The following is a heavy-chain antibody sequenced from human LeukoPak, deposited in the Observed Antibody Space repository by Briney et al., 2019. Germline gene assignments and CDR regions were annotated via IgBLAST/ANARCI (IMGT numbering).Heavy chain of an antibody. CDR3: ARLDGSGTTGTHFDY. CDR1: GYRFTSYW. CDR2: IYPGDSDT. D-gene: IGHD1-1*01. J-gene: IGHJ4*02. Sequence: GESLKISCKGSGYRFTSYWIGWVRQMPGKGLEWMGIIYPGDSDTKYSPSFQGQVTISADKSISTAYLQWSSLKASDTAMYYCARLDGSGTTGTHFDYWGQGTLVTVSS. V-gene: IGHV5-51*01.